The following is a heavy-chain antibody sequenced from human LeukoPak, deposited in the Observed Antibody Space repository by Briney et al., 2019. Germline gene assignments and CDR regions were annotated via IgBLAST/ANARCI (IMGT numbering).Heavy chain of an antibody. V-gene: IGHV4-34*01. D-gene: IGHD3-9*01. Sequence: PSETLSLTCAVYGGSFRGYYWSWIRQPPGKGLEWTGEINDSGSTHYNTSLNSRVTISVDTSKNQVYLRLSSVTAADTAIYYCARGVSHRNFDWLFYWGQGTLVTVSS. CDR2: INDSGST. J-gene: IGHJ4*02. CDR1: GGSFRGYY. CDR3: ARGVSHRNFDWLFY.